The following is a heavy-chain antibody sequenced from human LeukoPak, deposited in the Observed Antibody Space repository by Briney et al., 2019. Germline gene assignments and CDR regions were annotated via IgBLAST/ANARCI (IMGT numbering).Heavy chain of an antibody. J-gene: IGHJ4*02. CDR2: IYYSGST. V-gene: IGHV4-30-4*08. D-gene: IGHD6-19*01. CDR3: ARVEAASSVFFDY. CDR1: GGSISSDDYY. Sequence: SETLSLTCTVSGGSISSDDYYWSWIRQPPGKGLEWIGYIYYSGSTYYNPSLKSRLTISVDTSKNQLSLKLSSVTAADTAVYYCARVEAASSVFFDYWGQGTLVTVSS.